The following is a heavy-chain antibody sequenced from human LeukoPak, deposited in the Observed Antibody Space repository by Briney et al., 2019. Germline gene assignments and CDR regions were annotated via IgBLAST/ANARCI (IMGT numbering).Heavy chain of an antibody. Sequence: GASVKVSCKASGGTFSSYAISWVRQAPGQGLEWMGRIIPILGIANYAQKFQGRVTITADKSTSTAYMELSSLRSEDTAVYYCARDTRKTGDFDYWGQGTLVTVSS. J-gene: IGHJ4*02. CDR3: ARDTRKTGDFDY. CDR2: IIPILGIA. V-gene: IGHV1-69*04. D-gene: IGHD7-27*01. CDR1: GGTFSSYA.